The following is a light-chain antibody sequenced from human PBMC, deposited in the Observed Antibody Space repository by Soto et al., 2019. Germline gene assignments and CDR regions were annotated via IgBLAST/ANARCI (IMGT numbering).Light chain of an antibody. V-gene: IGLV2-14*01. CDR2: AVT. Sequence: QSALTQPASVSGSPGQSITISCTGTSSDVGGYNYVSWYQQHPGKAPKLMIYAVTDRPSGVSSRFSGSKSGSTASLTISGLQAEDEADYYCSSYTSSSTLFGTGTKVTV. J-gene: IGLJ1*01. CDR1: SSDVGGYNY. CDR3: SSYTSSSTL.